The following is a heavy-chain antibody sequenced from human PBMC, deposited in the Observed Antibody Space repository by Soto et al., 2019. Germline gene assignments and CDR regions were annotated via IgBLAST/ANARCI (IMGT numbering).Heavy chain of an antibody. J-gene: IGHJ6*02. CDR1: GGSISSGGYY. CDR3: ARAPRITGTPLHYYYYGMDV. CDR2: IYYSGST. D-gene: IGHD1-7*01. Sequence: QVQLQGSGPGLVKPSQTLSLTCTVSGGSISSGGYYWSWIRQHPGKGLEWIGYIYYSGSTYYNPSLKSRVTISVDTSKNQFSLKLSSVTAADTAVYYCARAPRITGTPLHYYYYGMDVWGQGTTVTVSS. V-gene: IGHV4-31*03.